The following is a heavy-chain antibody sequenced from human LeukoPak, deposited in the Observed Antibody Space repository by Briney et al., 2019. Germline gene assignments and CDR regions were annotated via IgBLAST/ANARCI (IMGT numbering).Heavy chain of an antibody. D-gene: IGHD4-23*01. CDR3: ARARWQAFDY. CDR2: ISYDGSNK. Sequence: PGGSLRLSCAASGFTFSSYAMHWVRQAPGKGLEWVAVISYDGSNKYYADSVKGRFTISRDNSKNTLYLQMNSLRAEDTAVYYCARARWQAFDYWGQGTLVTVSS. J-gene: IGHJ4*02. CDR1: GFTFSSYA. V-gene: IGHV3-30*04.